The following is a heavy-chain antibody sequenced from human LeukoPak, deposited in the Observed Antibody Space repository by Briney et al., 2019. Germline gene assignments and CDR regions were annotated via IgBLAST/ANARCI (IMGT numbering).Heavy chain of an antibody. V-gene: IGHV4-4*02. CDR2: IYHDGST. D-gene: IGHD4-11*01. J-gene: IGHJ6*03. CDR3: AREVSDYSNPEPPLLQFYYYYMDV. CDR1: GGSISSNNW. Sequence: SETLSLTCAVSGGSISSNNWWIWVRQSPEKGLEWIGEIYHDGSTNYNPSLKSRVTISVDTSKNQFSLKLSSVTAADTAVYYCAREVSDYSNPEPPLLQFYYYYMDVWGKGTTVTVSS.